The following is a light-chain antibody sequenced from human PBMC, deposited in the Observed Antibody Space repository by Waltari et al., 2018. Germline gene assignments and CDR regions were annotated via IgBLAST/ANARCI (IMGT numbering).Light chain of an antibody. J-gene: IGLJ1*01. Sequence: QSALTQPASVSGSPGQSITISCTGTSSDVGAYNYVSWYQQYPGKAPKFRFYGVSHRPSGVSNRLSGSKAGNTASLTISGLQAEDEADYYCSSFTGSDTHVFGTGTKVTVL. CDR3: SSFTGSDTHV. V-gene: IGLV2-14*01. CDR2: GVS. CDR1: SSDVGAYNY.